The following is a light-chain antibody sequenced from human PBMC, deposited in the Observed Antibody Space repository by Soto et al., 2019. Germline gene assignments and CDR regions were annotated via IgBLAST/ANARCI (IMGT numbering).Light chain of an antibody. CDR3: SSYTSSSTTV. CDR2: EVS. CDR1: SSDVGGYNY. Sequence: QSVLTLPASVSGSPGQSITISCTGTSSDVGGYNYVSWYQQHPGKAPKLMIYEVSNRPSGVSNRFSGSKSGNTASLTISGLQAEDEADYYCSSYTSSSTTVFGTGTKVTVL. J-gene: IGLJ1*01. V-gene: IGLV2-14*01.